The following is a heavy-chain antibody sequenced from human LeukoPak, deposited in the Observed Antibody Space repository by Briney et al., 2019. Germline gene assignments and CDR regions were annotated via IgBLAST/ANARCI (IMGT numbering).Heavy chain of an antibody. V-gene: IGHV3-9*01. Sequence: PGRSLRLSCAASGFTFDDYAMHWVRQAPGKGLEWVSGISWNSGSIGYADSVKGRFTISRDNAKNSLYLQMNSLRAEDTALYYCAKDMSGVPAAIPDYWGQGTLVTVSS. J-gene: IGHJ4*02. CDR1: GFTFDDYA. CDR2: ISWNSGSI. CDR3: AKDMSGVPAAIPDY. D-gene: IGHD2-2*01.